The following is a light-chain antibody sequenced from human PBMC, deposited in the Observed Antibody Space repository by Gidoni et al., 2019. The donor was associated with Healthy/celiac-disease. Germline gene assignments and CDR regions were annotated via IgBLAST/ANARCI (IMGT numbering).Light chain of an antibody. Sequence: DIPMTQSPSTLSASVGDRVTLTCRARQSISNWLAWYQQKPGKAPKLLIDKAVSLESGVPSRFSGIGSGTEFTLTISSLQPDDFATYYCQQYNSYSRTFGQGTKLEIK. V-gene: IGKV1-5*03. CDR1: QSISNW. CDR3: QQYNSYSRT. CDR2: KAV. J-gene: IGKJ2*01.